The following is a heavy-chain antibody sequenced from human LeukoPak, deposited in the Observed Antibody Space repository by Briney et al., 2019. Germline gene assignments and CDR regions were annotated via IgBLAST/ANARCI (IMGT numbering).Heavy chain of an antibody. CDR2: IDPSDSYT. Sequence: KFGESLKISCKASGYSFTSYWIGWVRQMPGKGLEWMGTIDPSDSYTNYSPSFQGHVTISADKSFSTAYLQWSSLKASDTAIYYCARQRYYFDFSGYYHDYWGQGTLVIVSA. J-gene: IGHJ4*02. V-gene: IGHV5-10-1*01. D-gene: IGHD3-22*01. CDR1: GYSFTSYW. CDR3: ARQRYYFDFSGYYHDY.